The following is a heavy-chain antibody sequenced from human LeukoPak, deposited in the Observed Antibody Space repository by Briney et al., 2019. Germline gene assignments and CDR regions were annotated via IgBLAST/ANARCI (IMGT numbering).Heavy chain of an antibody. CDR1: GGSISSYY. Sequence: SETLSLTCTVSGGSISSYYWSWIRQPPGKGLEWIGSIYNSGSTYYNPSLKSRVTISADTSKNQFSLKLSSVTAADTAVYYCARNAVWFGEPNWGQGTLVTVSS. CDR2: IYNSGST. J-gene: IGHJ4*02. CDR3: ARNAVWFGEPN. V-gene: IGHV4-59*05. D-gene: IGHD3-10*01.